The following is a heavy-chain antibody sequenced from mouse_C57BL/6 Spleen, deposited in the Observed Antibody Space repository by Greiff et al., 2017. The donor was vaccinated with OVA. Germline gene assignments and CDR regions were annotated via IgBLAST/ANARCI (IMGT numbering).Heavy chain of an antibody. CDR1: GFTFSSYG. CDR2: ISSGGSYT. Sequence: EVHLVESGGDLVKPGGSLKLSCAASGFTFSSYGMSWVRQTPDKRLEWVATISSGGSYTYYPDSVKGRFTISRDNAKNTLYLQMSSLKSEDTAMYYCARHRDYGNLWYFDVWGTGTTVTVSS. J-gene: IGHJ1*03. D-gene: IGHD2-1*01. V-gene: IGHV5-6*01. CDR3: ARHRDYGNLWYFDV.